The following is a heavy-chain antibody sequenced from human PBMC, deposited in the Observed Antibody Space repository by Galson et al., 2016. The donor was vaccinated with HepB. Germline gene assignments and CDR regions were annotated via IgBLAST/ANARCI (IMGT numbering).Heavy chain of an antibody. D-gene: IGHD1-26*01. CDR1: GFPFTVAW. CDR2: ISGSGTNT. V-gene: IGHV3-23*01. CDR3: AKGTSGDSGPTLDY. Sequence: SLRLSCAASGFPFTVAWMSWVRQAPGKGLEWVSAISGSGTNTYYADSVKGRFTISRDNSRNTLYLQLNNLRAEDTALYYCAKGTSGDSGPTLDYWGQGTVVTVSS. J-gene: IGHJ4*02.